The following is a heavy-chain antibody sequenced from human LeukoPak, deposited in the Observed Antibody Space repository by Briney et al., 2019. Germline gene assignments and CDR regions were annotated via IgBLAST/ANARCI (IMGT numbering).Heavy chain of an antibody. V-gene: IGHV4-59*08. CDR2: IYDSGST. D-gene: IGHD1-26*01. CDR1: GGSISSYY. CDR3: ARPLVGATITYAFDM. J-gene: IGHJ3*02. Sequence: PSETLSLTCTVSGGSISSYYWSWIRQPPGKGLEWIGYIYDSGSTNYNPSLKSRVTISVDTSKNQFSLKLSSVTAADTAVYYCARPLVGATITYAFDMWGQGTMVTVSS.